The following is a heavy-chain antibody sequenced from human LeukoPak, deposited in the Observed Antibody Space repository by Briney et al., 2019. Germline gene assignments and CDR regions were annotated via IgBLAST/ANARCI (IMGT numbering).Heavy chain of an antibody. CDR3: ARSVGRRPYYYYMDV. D-gene: IGHD1-26*01. CDR1: GGSFSSYA. V-gene: IGHV1-69*13. J-gene: IGHJ6*03. CDR2: IIPIFGTA. Sequence: SVKVSCKASGGSFSSYAISWVRQAPGQGLEWMGEIIPIFGTANYAQKFKGRVTITAGESTSTAYMELSSLRSEDTAVYYCARSVGRRPYYYYMDVWGKGTTVTVSS.